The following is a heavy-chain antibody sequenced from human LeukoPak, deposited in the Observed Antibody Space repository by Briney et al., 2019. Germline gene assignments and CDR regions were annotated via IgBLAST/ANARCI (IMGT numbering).Heavy chain of an antibody. J-gene: IGHJ4*02. D-gene: IGHD3-22*01. V-gene: IGHV4-59*01. CDR1: GASTTSYY. CDR3: ARDTRSYDTSGYYYFDY. Sequence: WETLSLTCSVSGASTTSYYWNWIRQAPGKGLEWIGYIYSDGTTSYSPSLRSRVTISIDTSRNQFSLKLSSVTAADAAVYCCARDTRSYDTSGYYYFDYWGQGALVTVSS. CDR2: IYSDGTT.